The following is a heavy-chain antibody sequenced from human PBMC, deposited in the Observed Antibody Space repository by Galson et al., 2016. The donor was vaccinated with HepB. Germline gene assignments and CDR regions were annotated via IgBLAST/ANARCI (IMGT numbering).Heavy chain of an antibody. D-gene: IGHD4-23*01. Sequence: SLRLSCAASGFTFSTYSMNWVRQAPGKGLEWVSFISSSSNTIYYADSVKGRFTISRDSAKNSLYLQMNSLRDEDTAVYYCARDHLRRGVVSAEEQTAFDIWGQGTVVTVSS. V-gene: IGHV3-48*02. CDR1: GFTFSTYS. CDR3: ARDHLRRGVVSAEEQTAFDI. J-gene: IGHJ3*02. CDR2: ISSSSNTI.